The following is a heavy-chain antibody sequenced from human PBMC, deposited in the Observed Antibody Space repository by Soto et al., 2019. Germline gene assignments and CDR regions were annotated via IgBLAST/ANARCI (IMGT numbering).Heavy chain of an antibody. CDR2: IYYTGTT. CDR3: ARLGGFYQPLDS. J-gene: IGHJ5*01. Sequence: QVHLQESGPGLVKPSETLSLTCTVSGGSISSYYWSWIRQPPGKGLEWIGYIYYTGTTTYNPSINSRVTISVDSSKNQCSLILTSVSAADTAVYYCARLGGFYQPLDSWGQGTLVTVSS. D-gene: IGHD3-22*01. V-gene: IGHV4-59*08. CDR1: GGSISSYY.